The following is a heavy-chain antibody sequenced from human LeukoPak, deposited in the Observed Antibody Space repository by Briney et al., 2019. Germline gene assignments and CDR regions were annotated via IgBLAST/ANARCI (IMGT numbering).Heavy chain of an antibody. CDR1: GFTFSSYA. D-gene: IGHD3-10*01. Sequence: GGSLRLSCAASGFTFSSYAMSWVRQAAGKGLEWVAVISYDGSNKYYADSVKGRFTISRDNSKNTLYLQMNSLRAEDTAVYYCARGSWRLVRGAASFESWGQGTLVTVSS. CDR2: ISYDGSNK. CDR3: ARGSWRLVRGAASFES. V-gene: IGHV3-30-3*01. J-gene: IGHJ4*02.